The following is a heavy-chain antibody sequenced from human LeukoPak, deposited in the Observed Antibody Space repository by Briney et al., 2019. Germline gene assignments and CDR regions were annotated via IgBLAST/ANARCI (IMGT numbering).Heavy chain of an antibody. D-gene: IGHD3-22*01. Sequence: SETLSLTCTVSGGSLSSGGYYWSWIRQHPGTGLEWIGYIYYSGSTYYNPSLKSRVTISVDTSKNQFSLKLSSVTAADTAVYYCARDGPLYYYDSSGYSKPVDAFDIWGQGTMVTVSS. CDR1: GGSLSSGGYY. V-gene: IGHV4-31*03. CDR3: ARDGPLYYYDSSGYSKPVDAFDI. J-gene: IGHJ3*02. CDR2: IYYSGST.